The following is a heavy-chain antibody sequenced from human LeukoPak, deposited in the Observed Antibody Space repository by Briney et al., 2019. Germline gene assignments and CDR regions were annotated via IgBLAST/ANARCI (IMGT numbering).Heavy chain of an antibody. CDR3: AKDEGGEVAINKD. CDR1: GFTFSSYA. V-gene: IGHV3-23*01. CDR2: ISGSGGST. J-gene: IGHJ4*02. Sequence: GGSLRLSCAASGFTFSSYATSWVRQAPGKGLEWVSAISGSGGSTYYADSVKGRFTISRDNSKNTLYLQMNSLRAEDTAVYYCAKDEGGEVAINKDWGQGTLVTVSS. D-gene: IGHD3-10*01.